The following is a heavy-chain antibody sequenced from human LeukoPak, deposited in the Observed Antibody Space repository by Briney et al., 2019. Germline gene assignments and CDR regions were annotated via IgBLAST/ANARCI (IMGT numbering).Heavy chain of an antibody. CDR2: MNPNSGHT. V-gene: IGHV1-8*03. CDR1: GYIFTTLD. CDR3: ARVAGSPDF. D-gene: IGHD2-15*01. J-gene: IGHJ4*02. Sequence: ASVTVSCKASGYIFTTLDINWVRQATGQGLEWLGWMNPNSGHTGFAQKFQGRLTLTRNTSISTAYMELTSLRSEDTAVYYCARVAGSPDFWGQGTLVTVSS.